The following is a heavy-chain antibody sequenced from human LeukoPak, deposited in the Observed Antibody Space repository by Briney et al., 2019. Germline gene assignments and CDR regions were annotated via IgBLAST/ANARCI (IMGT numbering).Heavy chain of an antibody. CDR2: IYTSGST. Sequence: SETLSLTCTVSGGSISSSYWTWVRQPAGKGLEWIGRIYTSGSTNYNPSLKSRVTMSVDTSKNQFSLKLSSMTAADTAVYYCARSGFSGSYCFDSWGREPWSPSPQ. V-gene: IGHV4-4*07. CDR1: GGSISSSY. D-gene: IGHD3-10*01. CDR3: ARSGFSGSYCFDS. J-gene: IGHJ4*02.